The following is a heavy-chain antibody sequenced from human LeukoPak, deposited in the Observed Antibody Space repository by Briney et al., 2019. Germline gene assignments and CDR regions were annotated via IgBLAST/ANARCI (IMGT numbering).Heavy chain of an antibody. CDR2: IYYRGNT. CDR1: RGSISSSNYD. D-gene: IGHD4-11*01. CDR3: ARHPSCTTVTHCSFDY. Sequence: SETQSLTCTVSRGSISSSNYDWGWIGQPPGKGLERIGSIYYRGNTNYNPSLKSRVTISVDTSKNQFSLKLTSVTAADTAVYYCARHPSCTTVTHCSFDYWGQGTLVTVSS. V-gene: IGHV4-39*01. J-gene: IGHJ4*02.